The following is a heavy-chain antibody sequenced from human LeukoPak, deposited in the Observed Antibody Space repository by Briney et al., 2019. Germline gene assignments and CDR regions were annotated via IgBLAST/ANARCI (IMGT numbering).Heavy chain of an antibody. CDR2: IDWDDDK. CDR1: GFSLSPSGMG. CDR3: ARSYYYGSGSYHNWFDP. D-gene: IGHD3-10*01. Sequence: SGPALVKPTQTLTLTCTFSGFSLSPSGMGVSWIRHPPGKALEWLALIDWDDDKYYSTSLKTRLTISKDTSKNQVVLTMTNMDPVDTATYYCARSYYYGSGSYHNWFDPWGQGTLVTVSS. V-gene: IGHV2-70*01. J-gene: IGHJ5*02.